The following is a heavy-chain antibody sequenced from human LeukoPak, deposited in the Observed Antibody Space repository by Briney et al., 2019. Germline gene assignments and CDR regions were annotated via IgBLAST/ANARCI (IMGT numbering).Heavy chain of an antibody. J-gene: IGHJ4*02. CDR1: GFIFGDYA. CDR3: TRDRPIDY. CDR2: IRTKADDETK. Sequence: PGGSLRLSCIASGFIFGDYAMSCFRQAPGKGLEWVGFIRTKADDETKQYSASVKGRFTISRDDSESIAYLQMNSLKTEDTAVYYCTRDRPIDYWGQGTLVSVSS. V-gene: IGHV3-49*03.